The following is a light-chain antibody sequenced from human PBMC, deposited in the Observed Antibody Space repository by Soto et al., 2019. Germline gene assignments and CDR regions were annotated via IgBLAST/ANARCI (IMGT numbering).Light chain of an antibody. CDR3: QQYGSSPRT. J-gene: IGKJ1*01. CDR2: GAT. CDR1: QSVSSNL. Sequence: EIVLTQSPGTLSLSPLERATLSCMASQSVSSNLLAWYQQKPGQAPRLLIYGATNRATGIPDRFSGSGSGTDFTLTISRLEPEDFAVYYCQQYGSSPRTFGQGTKVDIK. V-gene: IGKV3-20*01.